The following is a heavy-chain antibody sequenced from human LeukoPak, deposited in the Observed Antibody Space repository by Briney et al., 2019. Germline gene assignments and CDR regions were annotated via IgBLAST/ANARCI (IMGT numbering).Heavy chain of an antibody. CDR1: GFTFSSYG. D-gene: IGHD6-19*01. Sequence: GGSLRLSCAASGFTFSSYGMHWVRQAPGKGLEWVAIIWYDGSNKYYADSVKGRFTISRDNSKNTLYLQMNSLRVEDTGVYYCATEGVAVAGFDYWGQGTLVTVSS. J-gene: IGHJ4*02. V-gene: IGHV3-33*01. CDR2: IWYDGSNK. CDR3: ATEGVAVAGFDY.